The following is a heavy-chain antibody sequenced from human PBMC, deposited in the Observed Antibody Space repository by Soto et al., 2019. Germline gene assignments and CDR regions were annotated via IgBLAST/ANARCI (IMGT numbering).Heavy chain of an antibody. Sequence: GASVKVSCKASGYTFTSYYMHWVRQAPGQGLEWMGIINPSGGSTSYAQKFQGRVTMTRDTSTSTVYMELSSLRSEDTAVYYCARERSPWVVTPLSHTDFDYWGQGTLVTVSS. CDR3: ARERSPWVVTPLSHTDFDY. J-gene: IGHJ4*02. CDR2: INPSGGST. V-gene: IGHV1-46*01. D-gene: IGHD2-15*01. CDR1: GYTFTSYY.